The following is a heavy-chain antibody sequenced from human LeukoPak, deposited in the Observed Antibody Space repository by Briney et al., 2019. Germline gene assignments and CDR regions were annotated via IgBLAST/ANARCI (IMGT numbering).Heavy chain of an antibody. J-gene: IGHJ3*02. CDR1: GFTFSSYS. CDR3: ARPPALWFGEFDAFDI. CDR2: ISSSSSTI. Sequence: GGSLRLPCAASGFTFSSYSMNWVRQAPGKGLEWVSYISSSSSTIYYADSVKGRFTISRDNAKNSLYLQMNSLRAEDTAVYYCARPPALWFGEFDAFDIWGQGTMVTVSS. D-gene: IGHD3-10*01. V-gene: IGHV3-48*01.